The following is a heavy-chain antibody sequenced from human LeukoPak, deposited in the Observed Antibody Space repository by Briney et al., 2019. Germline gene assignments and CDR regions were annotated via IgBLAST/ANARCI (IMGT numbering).Heavy chain of an antibody. CDR3: ARTQLVGAETFFDY. Sequence: SGPALVKPTQTLTLTCTFSGFSLSTSGMRVSWIRQPPWKGLEWLARIDWVDDKFYSTSLKTRLTISKDPSKNQVVLTMTNMDPVDTATYYCARTQLVGAETFFDYWGQGTLVTVSS. J-gene: IGHJ4*02. V-gene: IGHV2-70*04. CDR2: IDWVDDK. CDR1: GFSLSTSGMR. D-gene: IGHD1-26*01.